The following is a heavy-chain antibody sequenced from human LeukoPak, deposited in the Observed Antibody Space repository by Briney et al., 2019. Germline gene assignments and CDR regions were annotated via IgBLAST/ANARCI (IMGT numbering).Heavy chain of an antibody. J-gene: IGHJ4*02. D-gene: IGHD3-9*01. V-gene: IGHV3-23*01. CDR2: TVAGYTEI. CDR1: GFTISGHA. Sequence: GGSLRLSCVASGFTISGHAMSWVRQAPAKGLEWVAITVAGYTEIHYADSVRGRFNISRDDSSNTLSLQMNSLRADDTGTYFVLKVFFRAGTCPSPSFNSWGKETVVTVSS. CDR3: LKVFFRAGTCPSPSFNS.